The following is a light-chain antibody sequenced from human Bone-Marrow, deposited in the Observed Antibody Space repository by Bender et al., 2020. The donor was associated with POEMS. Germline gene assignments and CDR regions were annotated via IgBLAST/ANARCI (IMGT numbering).Light chain of an antibody. V-gene: IGLV2-14*01. CDR1: SSDVGGFNY. CDR3: CSYAGSFTWV. J-gene: IGLJ3*02. CDR2: DVT. Sequence: QSALTQPASVSGSPGQSITFSCTGTSSDVGGFNYVSWYQQHPGKAPKLLIFDVTNRPSGVSNRFSGSKSGNTASLTISGLQAEDEADYYCCSYAGSFTWVFGGGTKLTVL.